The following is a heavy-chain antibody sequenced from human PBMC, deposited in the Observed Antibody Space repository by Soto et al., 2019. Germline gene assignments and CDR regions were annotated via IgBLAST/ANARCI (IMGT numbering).Heavy chain of an antibody. D-gene: IGHD4-17*01. CDR2: INTDGSGA. CDR1: GFTFSTYW. J-gene: IGHJ4*02. Sequence: EVQLVESGGGLVQPGGSLRLSCAASGFTFSTYWMHWVRQAPGKGLVWVSRINTDGSGAGYAASVKGRFTISRDNAKSTLYLQLNSLRAEDTAVYYCARSYYGAYVDFWGQGTLVTVSS. CDR3: ARSYYGAYVDF. V-gene: IGHV3-74*01.